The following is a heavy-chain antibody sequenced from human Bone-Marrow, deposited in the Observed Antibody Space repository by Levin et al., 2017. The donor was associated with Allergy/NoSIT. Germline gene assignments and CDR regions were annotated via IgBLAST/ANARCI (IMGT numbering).Heavy chain of an antibody. V-gene: IGHV1-8*01. Sequence: ASVKVSCQASGYTFATYDIHWVRQAIGQGLEWMGRMNTKTGNADFAQKFQGRVTMTSNTSMSTADMELVTLTSEDTAIYFFARDPRDQDMSTEVILGWFDPWGPGTPVTVSS. CDR1: GYTFATYD. D-gene: IGHD4-23*01. CDR2: MNTKTGNA. J-gene: IGHJ5*02. CDR3: ARDPRDQDMSTEVILGWFDP.